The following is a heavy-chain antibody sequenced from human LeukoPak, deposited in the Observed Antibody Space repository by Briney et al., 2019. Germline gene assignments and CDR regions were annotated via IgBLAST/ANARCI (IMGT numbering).Heavy chain of an antibody. D-gene: IGHD1-1*01. CDR3: ARDRLQLERRSGYFDL. J-gene: IGHJ2*01. V-gene: IGHV1-18*01. CDR1: GYTFTSYG. CDR2: ISAYNGNT. Sequence: ASVKVSCKASGYTFTSYGISWVRQAPGQGLEWMGWISAYNGNTNYAQKLQGRVTMTTDTSTSTAYMELRSLRSDDTAVYYCARDRLQLERRSGYFDLWGRGTLVTVSS.